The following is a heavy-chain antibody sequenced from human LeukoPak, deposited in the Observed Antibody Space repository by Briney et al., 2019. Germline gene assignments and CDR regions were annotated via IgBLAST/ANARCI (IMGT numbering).Heavy chain of an antibody. CDR3: ARGRGWTFDY. CDR2: IYQSGST. D-gene: IGHD6-19*01. V-gene: IGHV4-30-2*01. Sequence: PSQTLSLTCAVSGGSISSAGYSWSWIRQPPGKGLEWIGYIYQSGSTYYNPSLKSRVTISVDRSKNQFSLKLSSVTAADTAVYYCARGRGWTFDYWGQGTLVTVSS. J-gene: IGHJ4*02. CDR1: GGSISSAGYS.